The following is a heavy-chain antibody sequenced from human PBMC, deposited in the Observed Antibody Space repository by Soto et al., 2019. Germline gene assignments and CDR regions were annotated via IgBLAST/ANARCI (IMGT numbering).Heavy chain of an antibody. D-gene: IGHD3-10*01. CDR1: GFTFSSYW. J-gene: IGHJ6*02. CDR2: IKDSGSNE. Sequence: GGSLRLSCAASGFTFSSYWMSWVRQAPGKGLEWVSNIKDSGSNEFYADSVEGRFTISRDNSKNALYLQMNSLRAEDTAVYYCAKSMDYYSYYGMDVWGQGTTVTVSS. CDR3: AKSMDYYSYYGMDV. V-gene: IGHV3-7*05.